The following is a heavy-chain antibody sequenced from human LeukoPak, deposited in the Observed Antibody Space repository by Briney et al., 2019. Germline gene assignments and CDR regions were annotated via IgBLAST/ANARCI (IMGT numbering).Heavy chain of an antibody. J-gene: IGHJ4*02. CDR1: GXXFSSEN. CDR2: ITGSGSGI. V-gene: IGHV3-48*01. Sequence: PGGSLRLSCAXSGXXFSSENMNWVRQAPGKGPEWISWITGSGSGIIYADSVKGRFTISRDNAKNSLFLQMNSLRVEDTAVYYCARDKDYGFTYWGQGTLVTVSS. D-gene: IGHD4-17*01. CDR3: ARDKDYGFTY.